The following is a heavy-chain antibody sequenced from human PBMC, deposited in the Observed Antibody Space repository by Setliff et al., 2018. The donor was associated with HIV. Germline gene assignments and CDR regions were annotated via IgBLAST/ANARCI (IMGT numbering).Heavy chain of an antibody. V-gene: IGHV3-23*01. CDR3: ARDYTAMVHFGLDY. CDR1: GFTFNNYA. Sequence: GGSLRLSCAASGFTFNNYAMSWVRQAPGKGLEWVSGISAGGGSIYYADSVKGRFTISRDNSKNTLYLQMNTLRAEDTAVYYCARDYTAMVHFGLDYWGQGTLVTVSS. CDR2: ISAGGGSI. D-gene: IGHD5-18*01. J-gene: IGHJ4*02.